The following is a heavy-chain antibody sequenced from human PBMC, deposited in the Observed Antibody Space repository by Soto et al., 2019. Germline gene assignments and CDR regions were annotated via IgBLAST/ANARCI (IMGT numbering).Heavy chain of an antibody. V-gene: IGHV3-9*01. CDR3: AQAGPHCGGDCFPDQYFQQ. J-gene: IGHJ1*01. CDR1: GFTFDDYA. D-gene: IGHD2-21*01. Sequence: GGSLRLSCAASGFTFDDYAIHWVRQAPGKGLEWVSGISGNSGSIGYADSVKGRFTISRDNAKNSLYLQMNSLRAEDTALYYCAQAGPHCGGDCFPDQYFQQWGQGTLVTVSS. CDR2: ISGNSGSI.